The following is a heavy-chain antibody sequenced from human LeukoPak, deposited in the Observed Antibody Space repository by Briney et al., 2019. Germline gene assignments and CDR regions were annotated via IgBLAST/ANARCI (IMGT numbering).Heavy chain of an antibody. CDR3: AREVAGYYDSSGYRHYFMDV. D-gene: IGHD3-22*01. J-gene: IGHJ6*03. Sequence: SQTLSLTCPVSGGSINSVSYYWSWIRQSAGKGLEWIGRIYTSGSTNYNPSLKSRITISVDTSKNQFSLKLSSVTSADTAVYYCAREVAGYYDSSGYRHYFMDVWGKGTTVTVSS. CDR1: GGSINSVSYY. V-gene: IGHV4-61*02. CDR2: IYTSGST.